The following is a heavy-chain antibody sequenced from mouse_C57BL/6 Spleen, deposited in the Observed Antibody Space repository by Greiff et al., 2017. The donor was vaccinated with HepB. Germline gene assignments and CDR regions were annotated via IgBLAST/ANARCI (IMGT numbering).Heavy chain of an antibody. J-gene: IGHJ2*01. D-gene: IGHD1-1*01. CDR3: TRDRDYGSSFSFDY. CDR2: ISSGGDYI. Sequence: EVNVVESGEGLVKPGGSLKLSCAASGFTFSSYAMSWVRQTPEKRLEWVAYISSGGDYIYYADTVKGRFTISRDNARNTLYLQMSSLKSEDTAMYYCTRDRDYGSSFSFDYWGQGTTLTVSS. V-gene: IGHV5-9-1*02. CDR1: GFTFSSYA.